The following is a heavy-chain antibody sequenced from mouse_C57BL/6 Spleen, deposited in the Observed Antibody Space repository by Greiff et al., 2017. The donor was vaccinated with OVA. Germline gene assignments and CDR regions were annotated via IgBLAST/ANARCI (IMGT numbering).Heavy chain of an antibody. CDR1: GYTFTDYY. CDR3: ARNGLYGYDGTWFAY. V-gene: IGHV1-76*01. CDR2: IYPGSGNT. J-gene: IGHJ3*01. D-gene: IGHD2-2*01. Sequence: QVQLKQSGAELVRPGASVKLSCKASGYTFTDYYINWVKQRPGQGLEWIARIYPGSGNTYYNEKFKGKATLTAEKSSSTAYMQLSSLTSEDSAVYFCARNGLYGYDGTWFAYWGQGTLVTVSA.